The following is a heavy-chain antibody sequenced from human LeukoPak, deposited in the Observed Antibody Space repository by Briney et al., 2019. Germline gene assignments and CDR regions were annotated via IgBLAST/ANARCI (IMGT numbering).Heavy chain of an antibody. D-gene: IGHD6-19*01. J-gene: IGHJ4*02. V-gene: IGHV4-59*08. Sequence: NPSETLSLTCTVSGGSISSYYWSWIRQPPGKGLEWIGYIYYSGSTNYNPSLKSRVTISVDTSKNQFSLKLSSVTAADTAVYYCASTQTKYSSGWYYYFDYWGQGTLVTVSS. CDR2: IYYSGST. CDR1: GGSISSYY. CDR3: ASTQTKYSSGWYYYFDY.